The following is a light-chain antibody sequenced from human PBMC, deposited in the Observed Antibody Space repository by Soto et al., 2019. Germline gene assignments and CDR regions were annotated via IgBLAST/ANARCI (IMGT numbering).Light chain of an antibody. V-gene: IGKV1-8*01. CDR3: QQYYSYPFA. CDR2: AAS. CDR1: QSVSSY. J-gene: IGKJ3*01. Sequence: AIRMTQSPSSFSASTGDRVTLTCRASQSVSSYLAWYQQKPGKAPKLLIYAASTLQSGVPSRFSGSGSGTYFTLTITSLQSEDFVTYYCQQYYSYPFAFGPGTKVDI.